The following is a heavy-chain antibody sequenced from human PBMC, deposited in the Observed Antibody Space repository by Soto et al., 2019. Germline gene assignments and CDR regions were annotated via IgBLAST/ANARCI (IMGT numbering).Heavy chain of an antibody. CDR1: GYTFTSYG. CDR2: ISAYNGNT. D-gene: IGHD3-10*01. J-gene: IGHJ6*02. V-gene: IGHV1-18*01. CDR3: SRYAPSMVRGVIITDDFYGMDV. Sequence: ASVKVSCKASGYTFTSYGISWVRQAHGQGLEWMGWISAYNGNTNYAQKHQGRVTMNTDTSTSTAYMELRSLRSDDTAVYYCSRYAPSMVRGVIITDDFYGMDVWGQGTTVTVSS.